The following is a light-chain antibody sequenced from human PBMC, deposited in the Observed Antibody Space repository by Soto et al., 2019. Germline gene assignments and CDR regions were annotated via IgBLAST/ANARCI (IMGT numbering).Light chain of an antibody. CDR3: QHYFNWPYT. CDR2: GAS. CDR1: QSIGVT. J-gene: IGKJ5*01. V-gene: IGKV3-15*01. Sequence: EIVMTQSPATLSVSPGERVTLSCRASQSIGVTVAWYQQKSGQAPRLLMYGASTRATGIPARFSGSGSGTEFTLTISNLQSEDFALYYCQHYFNWPYTFGQGTRLEIK.